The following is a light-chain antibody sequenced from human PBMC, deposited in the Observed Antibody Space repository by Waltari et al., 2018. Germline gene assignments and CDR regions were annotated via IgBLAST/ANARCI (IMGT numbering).Light chain of an antibody. CDR3: AAWDDSLNSWV. J-gene: IGLJ3*02. V-gene: IGLV1-44*01. CDR2: NNN. CDR1: SSNIGSRT. Sequence: QAVLTQTVSVSGTPGQRISISCFGTSSNIGSRTVNWYQQLPGTAPRLLIYNNNERPSDVSDRFSGSKSGTSASLVISGLQSEDEGDYFCAAWDDSLNSWVFGRGSKLTVL.